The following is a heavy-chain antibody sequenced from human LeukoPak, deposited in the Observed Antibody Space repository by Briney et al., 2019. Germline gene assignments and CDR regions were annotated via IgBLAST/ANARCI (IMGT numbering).Heavy chain of an antibody. J-gene: IGHJ6*02. Sequence: SETLSLTCAVYGGSFSGYYWSWIRQPPGKGLEWIGEINHSGSTNYNPSLKSRVTISVDTSKNQFSLKLSSVTAADTAVYYCARVRVATIYYYGMDVWGQGATVTVSS. CDR3: ARVRVATIYYYGMDV. V-gene: IGHV4-34*01. CDR1: GGSFSGYY. D-gene: IGHD5-12*01. CDR2: INHSGST.